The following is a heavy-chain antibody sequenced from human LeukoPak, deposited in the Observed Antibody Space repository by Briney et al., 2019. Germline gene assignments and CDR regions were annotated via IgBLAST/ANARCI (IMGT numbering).Heavy chain of an antibody. CDR2: INSDGSST. V-gene: IGHV3-74*01. D-gene: IGHD4-17*01. CDR3: ANSFQLTTVNY. Sequence: GGSLRLSCAASGFTFSSYWMHWFRQAPGKGLVWVSRINSDGSSTTYADSVKGRFTISRDNAKNTLYLQMNSLRAEDTAVYYCANSFQLTTVNYWGQGTLVTVSS. J-gene: IGHJ4*02. CDR1: GFTFSSYW.